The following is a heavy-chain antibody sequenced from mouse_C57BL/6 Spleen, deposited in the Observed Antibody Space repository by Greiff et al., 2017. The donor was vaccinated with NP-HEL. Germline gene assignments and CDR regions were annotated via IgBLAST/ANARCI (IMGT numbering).Heavy chain of an antibody. J-gene: IGHJ1*03. CDR2: FYPGSGSI. V-gene: IGHV1-62-2*01. D-gene: IGHD1-1*01. Sequence: QVQLQQSGAELVKPGASVKLSCKASGYTFTEYTIHWVKQRSGQGLEWIGWFYPGSGSIKYNEKFKDKATLTADKSSSTAYMELSRLTSEDSAVYVCARHEAHYYGSTYWYFDVWGTGTTVTVSS. CDR3: ARHEAHYYGSTYWYFDV. CDR1: GYTFTEYT.